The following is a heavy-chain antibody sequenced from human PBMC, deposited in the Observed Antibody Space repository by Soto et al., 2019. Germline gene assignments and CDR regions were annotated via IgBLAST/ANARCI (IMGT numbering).Heavy chain of an antibody. CDR1: SSYA. CDR2: ITGSGAGT. D-gene: IGHD4-17*01. V-gene: IGHV3-23*01. J-gene: IGHJ4*02. CDR3: AKDPNGDYVGAFDS. Sequence: SSYAMTWVRQAPGKGLEYVSSITGSGAGTYYADSVKGRFTISRDNSKNTLYLQLSSLRAEDTAIYFCAKDPNGDYVGAFDSWGQGSLLTVSS.